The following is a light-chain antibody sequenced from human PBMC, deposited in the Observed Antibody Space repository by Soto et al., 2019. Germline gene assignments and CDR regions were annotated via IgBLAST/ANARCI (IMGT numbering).Light chain of an antibody. CDR2: EVS. V-gene: IGLV2-14*03. Sequence: QSVLTQPASVSGSPRQSITVSCTGTSSDVGGYNSVSWYQQHPGKPPKLIIYEVSNRPSGASDRFSGSKSANTASLTISGLLSEDEADYYCSSYTTSSARVFGTGTKVTVL. J-gene: IGLJ1*01. CDR1: SSDVGGYNS. CDR3: SSYTTSSARV.